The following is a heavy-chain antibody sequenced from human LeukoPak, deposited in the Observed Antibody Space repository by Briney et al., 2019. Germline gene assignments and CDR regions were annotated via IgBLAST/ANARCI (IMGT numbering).Heavy chain of an antibody. Sequence: GASVKVSCKASGGTFSSYAISWVRQAPGQGLEWMGGIIPIFGTANYAQKFQGRVTITADESTSTAYMELSSLRSEDTAVYYCARGRGIQLWLYAFDIWGQGTMVTVSS. J-gene: IGHJ3*02. V-gene: IGHV1-69*01. D-gene: IGHD5-18*01. CDR3: ARGRGIQLWLYAFDI. CDR1: GGTFSSYA. CDR2: IIPIFGTA.